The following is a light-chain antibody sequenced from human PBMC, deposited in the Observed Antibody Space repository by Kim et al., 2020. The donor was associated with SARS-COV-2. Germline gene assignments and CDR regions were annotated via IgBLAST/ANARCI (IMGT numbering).Light chain of an antibody. V-gene: IGKV1D-16*01. CDR3: QQYHSYPWT. CDR2: AAS. Sequence: ASVGDRVTIPCRASQGINSWLAWYQQKPEKAPKSLVFAASSLQSDVPARFSGSGSGTEFTLTISSLQPEDSATYYCQQYHSYPWTFGQGTKVDIK. CDR1: QGINSW. J-gene: IGKJ1*01.